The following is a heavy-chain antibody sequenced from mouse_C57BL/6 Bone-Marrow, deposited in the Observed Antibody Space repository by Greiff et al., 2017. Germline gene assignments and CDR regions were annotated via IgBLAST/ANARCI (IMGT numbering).Heavy chain of an antibody. CDR2: ISSGGSYT. V-gene: IGHV5-6*01. Sequence: EVQGVESGGDLVKPGGSLKLSCAASGFTFSSYGMSWVRQTPDKRLEWVATISSGGSYTYYPDSVKGRFTISRDNAKNTLYLQMSSLKSEDTAMYYCARRGLLRSLYYFDYWGQGTTLTESS. CDR1: GFTFSSYG. D-gene: IGHD1-1*01. J-gene: IGHJ2*01. CDR3: ARRGLLRSLYYFDY.